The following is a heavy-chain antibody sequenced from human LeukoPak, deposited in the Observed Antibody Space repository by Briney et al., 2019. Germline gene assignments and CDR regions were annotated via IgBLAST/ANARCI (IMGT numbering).Heavy chain of an antibody. J-gene: IGHJ4*02. Sequence: SETLSLTCAVSGYSISSGYYWGWIRQPPGKGLEWIGNIYHSGSTYYNPSLKSRVTISVDTSKNQFSLKVSSVNAADTAVYYCARWIAVAGPTDYWGQGTLVTASS. V-gene: IGHV4-38-2*01. CDR3: ARWIAVAGPTDY. CDR1: GYSISSGYY. D-gene: IGHD6-19*01. CDR2: IYHSGST.